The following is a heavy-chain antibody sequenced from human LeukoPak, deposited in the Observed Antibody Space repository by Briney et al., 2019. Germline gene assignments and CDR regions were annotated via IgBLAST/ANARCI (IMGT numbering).Heavy chain of an antibody. D-gene: IGHD3-22*01. CDR2: IYYSGST. CDR3: AREHYDSSGYPRWFDP. J-gene: IGHJ5*02. CDR1: GGSISSYY. Sequence: TSETLSLTCTVSGGSISSYYWSWIRQPPGKGLEWIGYIYYSGSTNYNPSLKSRVTISVDTSKNQFSLKLSSVTAADTAVYYCAREHYDSSGYPRWFDPWGQGTLVTVSS. V-gene: IGHV4-59*01.